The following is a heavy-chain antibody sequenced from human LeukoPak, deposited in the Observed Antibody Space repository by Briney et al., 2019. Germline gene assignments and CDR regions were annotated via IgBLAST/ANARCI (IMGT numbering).Heavy chain of an antibody. J-gene: IGHJ4*02. CDR3: AREGQGVDY. V-gene: IGHV4-59*12. Sequence: SETLSLTCTVSGTSISTYYWSWIRRPPGKGLEWIGYIYYSGSTNYSPSLKSRVTISVDTSKNQFSLKLSSVTAADTAVYYCAREGQGVDYWGQGTLVTVSS. CDR2: IYYSGST. D-gene: IGHD1-26*01. CDR1: GTSISTYY.